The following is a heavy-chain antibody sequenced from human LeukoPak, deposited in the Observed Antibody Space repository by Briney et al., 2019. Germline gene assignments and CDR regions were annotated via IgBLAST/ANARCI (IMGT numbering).Heavy chain of an antibody. CDR1: GFTFSSHA. Sequence: GGSLRLSCAASGFTFSSHAMSWVRQAPGKGLEWVSGLSDTSSAIYYADSVKGRFIISRDNSKSTLYLQMNSLRADDTAVYYCSNLVEMPTDGCDDLGQGTLVTVSS. D-gene: IGHD5-24*01. CDR2: LSDTSSAI. CDR3: SNLVEMPTDGCDD. V-gene: IGHV3-23*01. J-gene: IGHJ4*02.